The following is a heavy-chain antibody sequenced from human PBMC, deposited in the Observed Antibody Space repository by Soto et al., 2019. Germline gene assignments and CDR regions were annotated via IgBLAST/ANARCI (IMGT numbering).Heavy chain of an antibody. CDR2: IRSKANNFAT. Sequence: GGSLRLSCTASGFTFSDSAMHWVRTASGKGLEWLGRIRSKANNFATAYAASVKGRFTISRDDAKNTVYLQMNSLNSEDTAVYYCTRRSEYDSGGYYYAYDYWGQGTRVTVSS. J-gene: IGHJ4*02. CDR3: TRRSEYDSGGYYYAYDY. V-gene: IGHV3-73*01. CDR1: GFTFSDSA. D-gene: IGHD3-22*01.